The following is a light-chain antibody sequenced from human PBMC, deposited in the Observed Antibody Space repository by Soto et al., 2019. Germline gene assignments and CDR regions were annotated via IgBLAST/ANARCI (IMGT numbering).Light chain of an antibody. CDR1: QSISNY. Sequence: DIQMTQSPSSLSASVGDRVTITCRASQSISNYLNWYQQKPGKAPKLLIYGASTLQSGVPSKFSGSGSGTDFTLTISSLEPDDFATYHCQQSFSTPRTFGQGTKVEIK. CDR2: GAS. J-gene: IGKJ1*01. CDR3: QQSFSTPRT. V-gene: IGKV1-39*01.